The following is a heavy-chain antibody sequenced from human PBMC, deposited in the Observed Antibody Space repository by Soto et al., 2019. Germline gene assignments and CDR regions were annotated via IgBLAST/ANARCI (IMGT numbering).Heavy chain of an antibody. CDR1: GGTFSTSS. V-gene: IGHV1-69*14. Sequence: QVHLVQSGAEVKKPGSSVKVSCKASGGTFSTSSINWLRQAPGQRPEWMGNILPVFGTADYAQKFRDRVTITADKSTNTAYMELRSLFSEAAAVYYCARGHEYGGNSAAFDIWGQGTVVTVSS. CDR3: ARGHEYGGNSAAFDI. D-gene: IGHD4-17*01. J-gene: IGHJ3*02. CDR2: ILPVFGTA.